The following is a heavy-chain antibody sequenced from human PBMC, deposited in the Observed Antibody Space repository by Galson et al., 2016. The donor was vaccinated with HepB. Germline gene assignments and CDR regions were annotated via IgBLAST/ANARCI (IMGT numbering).Heavy chain of an antibody. CDR3: ASHPHGSGSSSYFDY. J-gene: IGHJ4*02. D-gene: IGHD3-10*01. Sequence: SETLSLTCTVSGGSITTYYWSWIRQPPGKGLEWLAYIYYTGSTNYNPSLKSRVTISIDTSTNQFSLRPTSVTAADTAVYFCASHPHGSGSSSYFDYWGPGTLVTVSS. CDR1: GGSITTYY. V-gene: IGHV4-59*01. CDR2: IYYTGST.